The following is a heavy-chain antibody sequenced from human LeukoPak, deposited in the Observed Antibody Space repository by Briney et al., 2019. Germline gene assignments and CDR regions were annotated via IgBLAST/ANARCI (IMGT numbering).Heavy chain of an antibody. D-gene: IGHD3-3*01. J-gene: IGHJ4*02. V-gene: IGHV4-31*03. CDR1: GDSINSAAYY. CDR2: IYYSGST. Sequence: PSQTLSLTCTVSGDSINSAAYYWSWIRQHPGEGLEWIGYIYYSGSTSYNPSLQSRVTISIDRSKNQFSLKLSSVTAADTAVYYCARDNDFWSGYYSFDFWGRGTLVTVSS. CDR3: ARDNDFWSGYYSFDF.